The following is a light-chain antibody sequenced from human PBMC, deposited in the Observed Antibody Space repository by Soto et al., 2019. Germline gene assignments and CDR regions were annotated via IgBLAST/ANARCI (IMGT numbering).Light chain of an antibody. Sequence: DIQMTQSPSSLSASVGDRVTITCRASQSISSYLNWYQHKPGKAPKLLIYAASSLQTGVPSRFSGSRSGTDFALTISSLQRDDFATYYCQQSYSTPPTFGQGTRLEIK. CDR2: AAS. CDR1: QSISSY. CDR3: QQSYSTPPT. V-gene: IGKV1-39*01. J-gene: IGKJ5*01.